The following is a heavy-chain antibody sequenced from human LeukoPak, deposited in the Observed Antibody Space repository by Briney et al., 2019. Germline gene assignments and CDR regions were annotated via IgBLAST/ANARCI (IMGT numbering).Heavy chain of an antibody. CDR3: ARDSTVTFAFDI. V-gene: IGHV4-59*01. CDR1: GGSISNYY. Sequence: SETLSLICTVSGGSISNYYWSWIRQSPGKGLEWVGYLYYGGSTNYNPSLKSRVTISVDTSKNQFSLRLSSVTAADAAVYYCARDSTVTFAFDIWGQGTMVTVSS. J-gene: IGHJ3*02. D-gene: IGHD4-17*01. CDR2: LYYGGST.